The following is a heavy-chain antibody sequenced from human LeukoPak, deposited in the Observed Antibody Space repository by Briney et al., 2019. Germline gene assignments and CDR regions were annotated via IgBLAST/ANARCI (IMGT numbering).Heavy chain of an antibody. J-gene: IGHJ4*02. CDR3: ARGGSHSSGWYY. Sequence: PSETLSLTCTVSGGSISSSSYFWGWIRQPPGRGLECIGSIYYSGSTYYNPSLKSRLTISVDTSKNQFSLKLSSVTAADTAVYYCARGGSHSSGWYYWGQGTLVTVSS. CDR2: IYYSGST. CDR1: GGSISSSSYF. D-gene: IGHD6-19*01. V-gene: IGHV4-39*07.